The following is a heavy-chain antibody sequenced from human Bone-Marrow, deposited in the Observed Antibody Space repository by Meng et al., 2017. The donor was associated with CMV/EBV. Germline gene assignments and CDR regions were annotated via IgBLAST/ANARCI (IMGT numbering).Heavy chain of an antibody. J-gene: IGHJ6*02. D-gene: IGHD2-2*01. Sequence: GESLKISCKGSGYSFTSYWIGWVRQMPGKGLEWMGIIYPGDSDTRYSPSFQGQVTISADKSISTAYLQWSSLKASDTAMYYCARQGCSSTSCYVGSHYYYYYGMDVWGQGTTVTVSS. CDR2: IYPGDSDT. CDR3: ARQGCSSTSCYVGSHYYYYYGMDV. CDR1: GYSFTSYW. V-gene: IGHV5-51*01.